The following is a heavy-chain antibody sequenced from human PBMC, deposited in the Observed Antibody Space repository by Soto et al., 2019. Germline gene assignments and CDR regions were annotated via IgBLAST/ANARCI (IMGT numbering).Heavy chain of an antibody. CDR2: INGDGASL. V-gene: IGHV3-74*03. CDR1: GFIFSSFW. Sequence: EVRFEEAGGGFVQPGGSLRVSCSGSGFIFSSFWIHWVRQGPGKGLEWVSRINGDGASLAYADSVKGRFSISRDNVKNTLHLQMNSLGADDTAVYFCAREGSLGLDVWGRGTTVTVSS. J-gene: IGHJ6*02. D-gene: IGHD3-10*01. CDR3: AREGSLGLDV.